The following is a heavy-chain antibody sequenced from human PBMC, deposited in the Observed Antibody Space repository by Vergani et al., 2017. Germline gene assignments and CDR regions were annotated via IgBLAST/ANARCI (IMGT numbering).Heavy chain of an antibody. J-gene: IGHJ4*02. V-gene: IGHV3-23*01. CDR2: ITGIDASI. CDR1: GFSFNTSP. Sequence: EVQLLESGGGLVQPGGSLRLSCAASGFSFNTSPMTWVRQAPGKGLEWVSTITGIDASIYYADSVKGRFRISRDSFEDTLYLQLNSLTAEDTAVYYCVTWGKSTNCRAFDYWGQGTLVTVSS. CDR3: VTWGKSTNCRAFDY. D-gene: IGHD2-2*01.